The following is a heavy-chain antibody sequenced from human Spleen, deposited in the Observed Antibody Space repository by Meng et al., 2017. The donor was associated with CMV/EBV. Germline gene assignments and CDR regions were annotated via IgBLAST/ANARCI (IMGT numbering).Heavy chain of an antibody. CDR3: ARVLKRSWSPVYRWFDI. D-gene: IGHD1-1*01. CDR1: ATFSDYY. J-gene: IGHJ5*02. CDR2: SSHSEGT. V-gene: IGHV4-34*01. Sequence: ATFSDYYWAWIRQVPGKGLEWIAESSHSEGTNYNPSLKSRVTISVDTYKKQFSLRVQSVTAADTAIYYCARVLKRSWSPVYRWFDIWGQGTLVTVSS.